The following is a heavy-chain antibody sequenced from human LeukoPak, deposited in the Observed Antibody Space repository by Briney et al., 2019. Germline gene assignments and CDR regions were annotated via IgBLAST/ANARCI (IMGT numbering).Heavy chain of an antibody. J-gene: IGHJ3*02. D-gene: IGHD1-26*01. Sequence: ASVKVSCKASGYTFTGYHMHWVRQAPGQGLEWMGWINPNSGGTNYAQKFQGRVTMTRDTSISTAYMELSRLRSDDTAVYYCASCGSPGWAVAFDIWGQGTMVTVSS. V-gene: IGHV1-2*02. CDR2: INPNSGGT. CDR3: ASCGSPGWAVAFDI. CDR1: GYTFTGYH.